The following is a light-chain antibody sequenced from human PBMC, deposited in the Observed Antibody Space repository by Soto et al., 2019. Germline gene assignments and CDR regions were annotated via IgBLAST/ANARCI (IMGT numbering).Light chain of an antibody. CDR1: QSIDNW. Sequence: DIQMTKSPSPLSASIGDRVTITCRASQSIDNWLAWYQQKPGKAPQLLIYDASRVKTGVPSRFTASGSGTEFTLTINTLQADDSATYFCQHYNGYPYTFGPGTKVDIK. J-gene: IGKJ2*01. V-gene: IGKV1-5*01. CDR2: DAS. CDR3: QHYNGYPYT.